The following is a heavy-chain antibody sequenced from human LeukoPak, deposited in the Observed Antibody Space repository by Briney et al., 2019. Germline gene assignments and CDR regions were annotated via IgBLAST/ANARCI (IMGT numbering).Heavy chain of an antibody. D-gene: IGHD4-17*01. V-gene: IGHV1-8*03. CDR3: ARDYGDYFDY. CDR1: GHTFTSYD. J-gene: IGHJ4*02. CDR2: MNPNSGNT. Sequence: GSVKVSCKASGHTFTSYDINWVRQATGQGLEWMGWMNPNSGNTGYAQKFQGRVTITRNTSISTAYMELSSLRSEDTAVYYCARDYGDYFDYWGQGTLVTVSS.